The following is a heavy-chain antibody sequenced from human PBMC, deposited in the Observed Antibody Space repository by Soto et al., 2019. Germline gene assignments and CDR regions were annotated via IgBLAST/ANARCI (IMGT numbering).Heavy chain of an antibody. V-gene: IGHV3-23*01. D-gene: IGHD3-10*01. CDR2: LNGAGGST. J-gene: IGHJ6*02. Sequence: GGSLRLSCLASGFTFSDYAMTWVRHVPGRGLEWVSSLNGAGGSTYYADSVRGRFTISRDNSQNTLFSQMNRLTVDDTAIYYCAAPRDEYGSGISWFTYGMDVWGQGTTVTVSS. CDR1: GFTFSDYA. CDR3: AAPRDEYGSGISWFTYGMDV.